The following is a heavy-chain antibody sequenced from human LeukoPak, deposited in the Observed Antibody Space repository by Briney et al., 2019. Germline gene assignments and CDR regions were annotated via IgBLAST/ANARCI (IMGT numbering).Heavy chain of an antibody. CDR2: ISGSGVTM. Sequence: PGGSLRLSCAASGFTFSSYEMNWVRQAPGRGLEWVSYISGSGVTMYYADSVKGRFTISRDNAKNSLYLQMNSLRAEDTAVYYCASTRAYGYGSNDFDYWGQGTLVTVSS. CDR1: GFTFSSYE. V-gene: IGHV3-48*03. J-gene: IGHJ4*02. D-gene: IGHD5-18*01. CDR3: ASTRAYGYGSNDFDY.